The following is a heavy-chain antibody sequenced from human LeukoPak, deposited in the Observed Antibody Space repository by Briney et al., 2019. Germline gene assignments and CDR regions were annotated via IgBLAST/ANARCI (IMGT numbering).Heavy chain of an antibody. CDR1: GFTFNSYA. Sequence: PGGSLRLSCGASGFTFNSYAMNWVRQAPGKGLEWVSSISSGSSYIFYADSVKGRFTISRDNAKNSLYLQMNSLRAEDTAVYYCARQVGVDDAFDIWGQGTMVTISS. V-gene: IGHV3-21*01. CDR2: ISSGSSYI. J-gene: IGHJ3*02. CDR3: ARQVGVDDAFDI. D-gene: IGHD1-26*01.